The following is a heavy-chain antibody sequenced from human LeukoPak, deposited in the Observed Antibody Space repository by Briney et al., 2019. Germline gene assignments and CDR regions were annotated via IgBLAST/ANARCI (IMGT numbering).Heavy chain of an antibody. CDR1: GFTFSSYE. D-gene: IGHD3-9*01. Sequence: GGSLRLSCAVSGFTFSSYEMNWVRQAPGEGLEWVSYISSSGSTIYYADSVKGRFTISRDNAKNSLYLQMNSLRAEDTAVYYCARGHDYDILTGYYPDAFDIWGQGTMVTVSS. J-gene: IGHJ3*02. CDR2: ISSSGSTI. V-gene: IGHV3-48*03. CDR3: ARGHDYDILTGYYPDAFDI.